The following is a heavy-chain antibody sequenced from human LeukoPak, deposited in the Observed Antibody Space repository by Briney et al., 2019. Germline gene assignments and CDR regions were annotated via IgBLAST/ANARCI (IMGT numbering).Heavy chain of an antibody. Sequence: ASVKVSCKASGYTFINYDVNWVRQATGQGLEWKGWMNPDSGNTGYVQKFQGRVTMTRNTSISTAYMELSGLTSEDTAVYYCATRGLYGYRYWGQGTLVTVSS. J-gene: IGHJ4*02. V-gene: IGHV1-8*01. CDR3: ATRGLYGYRY. CDR2: MNPDSGNT. D-gene: IGHD5-18*01. CDR1: GYTFINYD.